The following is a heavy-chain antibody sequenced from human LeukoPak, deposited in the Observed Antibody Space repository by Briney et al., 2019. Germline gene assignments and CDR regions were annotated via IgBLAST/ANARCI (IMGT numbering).Heavy chain of an antibody. J-gene: IGHJ6*03. CDR2: MNPNSGNT. D-gene: IGHD4/OR15-4a*01. CDR1: GYTFTSYD. V-gene: IGHV1-8*01. Sequence: ASVKVSCKASGYTFTSYDINWVRQATGQGLEWMGWMNPNSGNTGYAQKFQGRVTMTRNTSTSTAYMELSSLRSEDTAVYYCARASYGGNPSPSAVYYYYYYMDVWGKGTTVTVSS. CDR3: ARASYGGNPSPSAVYYYYYYMDV.